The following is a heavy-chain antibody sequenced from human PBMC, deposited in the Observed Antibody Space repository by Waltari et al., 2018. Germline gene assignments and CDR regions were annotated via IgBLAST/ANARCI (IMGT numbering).Heavy chain of an antibody. D-gene: IGHD2-8*01. Sequence: QVQLVESGGGVVQPGRSLRLSCAASGFTFRSYGMHWVRQAPGKGMEWVAVIAYGGSYKYYADSVKGRFTISRDNSKHTLYLQMNSLGAEDTAVYYCAKRMVRSGAFVLISGGRSYGMDVWGQGTTVTVSS. CDR3: AKRMVRSGAFVLISGGRSYGMDV. V-gene: IGHV3-30*18. CDR2: IAYGGSYK. CDR1: GFTFRSYG. J-gene: IGHJ6*02.